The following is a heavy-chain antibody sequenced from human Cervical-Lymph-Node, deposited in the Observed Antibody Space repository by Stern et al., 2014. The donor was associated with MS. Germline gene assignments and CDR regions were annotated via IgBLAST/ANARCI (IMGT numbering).Heavy chain of an antibody. D-gene: IGHD1-26*01. CDR1: GGTLISYP. Sequence: QVQLVQSGAEVKKPGSSVKVSCQASGGTLISYPISWVRQAPGHGLEWLGIIMPILGTSNYAHKFQGRVTITADESTTTIYMELRSLKSEDTAVYYCARHLGSHESGWFDPWGQGTLVTVSS. CDR3: ARHLGSHESGWFDP. J-gene: IGHJ5*02. V-gene: IGHV1-69*15. CDR2: IMPILGTS.